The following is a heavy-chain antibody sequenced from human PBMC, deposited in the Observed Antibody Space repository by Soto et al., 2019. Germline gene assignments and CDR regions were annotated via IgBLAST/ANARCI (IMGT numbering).Heavy chain of an antibody. Sequence: PSETLSLTCTVSGGSISSGGYYWSWIRQHPGKGLEWIGYIYYSGSTYYNPSLKSRVTISVDTSKNQFSLKLSSVTAADTAVYYCARADGPSSGRYCSSTSCYTGMFYYYGMDVWGQGTTVTVSS. CDR3: ARADGPSSGRYCSSTSCYTGMFYYYGMDV. J-gene: IGHJ6*02. CDR2: IYYSGST. CDR1: GGSISSGGYY. D-gene: IGHD2-2*02. V-gene: IGHV4-31*03.